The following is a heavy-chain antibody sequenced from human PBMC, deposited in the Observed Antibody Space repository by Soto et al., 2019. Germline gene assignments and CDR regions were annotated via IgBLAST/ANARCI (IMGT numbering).Heavy chain of an antibody. J-gene: IGHJ4*02. V-gene: IGHV1-69*01. D-gene: IGHD1-26*01. Sequence: VQLVQSGAEVKQPGSSVKVSCKASGGTFSSYTVTWVRQAPGQGLEWMGGFVPIVGTTDYSQNFQGRLTITADESATTRYMESSSLTSDDTARYYCAIASTYSGEFEFWGQGTLVTVSS. CDR3: AIASTYSGEFEF. CDR2: FVPIVGTT. CDR1: GGTFSSYT.